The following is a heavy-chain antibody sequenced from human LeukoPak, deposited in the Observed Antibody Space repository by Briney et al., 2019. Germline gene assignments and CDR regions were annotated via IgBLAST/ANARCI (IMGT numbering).Heavy chain of an antibody. Sequence: GGSLRLSCAASGFTFSSYSMNWVRQAPGRGLEWVSCISGSGSLIYYADSMKGRFTISRDNAKNSLYLQMNSLRVEDTAVYYCERIPPFRKTTSYYGMDVWGQGTTVTVSS. D-gene: IGHD1-14*01. V-gene: IGHV3-21*01. J-gene: IGHJ6*02. CDR2: ISGSGSLI. CDR3: ERIPPFRKTTSYYGMDV. CDR1: GFTFSSYS.